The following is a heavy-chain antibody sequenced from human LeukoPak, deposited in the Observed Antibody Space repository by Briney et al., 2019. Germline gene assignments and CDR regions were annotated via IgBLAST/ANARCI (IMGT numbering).Heavy chain of an antibody. CDR1: GFTFSSYE. CDR3: ARAERGGGRNSYYFDY. D-gene: IGHD1-26*01. V-gene: IGHV3-48*03. Sequence: HAGGSLRLSCAASGFTFSSYEMNWVRQAPGKGLEWVSYIGSSGSTIYYADSVKGRFTISRDNAKNSLYLQMNSLRAEDTAVYYCARAERGGGRNSYYFDYWGQGTLVTVSS. J-gene: IGHJ4*02. CDR2: IGSSGSTI.